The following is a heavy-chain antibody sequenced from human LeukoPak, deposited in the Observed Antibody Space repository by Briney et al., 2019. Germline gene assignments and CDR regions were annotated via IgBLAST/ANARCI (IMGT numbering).Heavy chain of an antibody. Sequence: PGRPLRLSCTVSGFTFGAYAMSWVRQAPGKGRGWVGFIRSKAYGATTEYAASVKGRFTISRDASKTIAYLQMNRLKTAEKAVYYCISASDFWSGKGDYFYGGGQGTLVTVSS. CDR1: GFTFGAYA. D-gene: IGHD3-3*01. V-gene: IGHV3-49*04. CDR3: ISASDFWSGKGDYFYG. CDR2: IRSKAYGATT. J-gene: IGHJ4*02.